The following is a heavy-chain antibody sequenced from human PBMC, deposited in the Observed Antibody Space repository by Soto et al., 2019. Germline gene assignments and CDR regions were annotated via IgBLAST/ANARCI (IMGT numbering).Heavy chain of an antibody. V-gene: IGHV3-33*01. Sequence: QVQLVESGGGVVQPGRSLRLSCAASGFTFSSYGMRWVRQAPGKGLEWVAVIWYDGSNKYYADSVKGRFTISRDNSKNTLYLQMNSLRAEDTAVYYCARDACSGGSCYSMYGMDVWGQGTTVTVSS. CDR1: GFTFSSYG. J-gene: IGHJ6*02. CDR3: ARDACSGGSCYSMYGMDV. D-gene: IGHD2-15*01. CDR2: IWYDGSNK.